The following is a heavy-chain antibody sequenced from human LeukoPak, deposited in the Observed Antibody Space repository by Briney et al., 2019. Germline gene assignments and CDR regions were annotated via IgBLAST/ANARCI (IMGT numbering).Heavy chain of an antibody. D-gene: IGHD3-10*01. CDR2: ISSSSSYI. CDR3: ARSGYYGSGSYSDY. J-gene: IGHJ4*02. Sequence: GGPLRLSCAASGFTFSSYSMNWVRPAPGKGLEWVSSISSSSSYIYYADSVKGRFTISRDNAKNSLYLLMNSLRAEDTALYYCARSGYYGSGSYSDYWGQGTLVTVSS. V-gene: IGHV3-21*04. CDR1: GFTFSSYS.